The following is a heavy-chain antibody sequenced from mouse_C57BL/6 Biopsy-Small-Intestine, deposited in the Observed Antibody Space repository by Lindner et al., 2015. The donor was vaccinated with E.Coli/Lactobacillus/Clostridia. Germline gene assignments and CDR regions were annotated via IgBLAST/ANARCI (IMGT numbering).Heavy chain of an antibody. V-gene: IGHV1-18*01. CDR1: GYTFTDYN. J-gene: IGHJ3*01. D-gene: IGHD2-2*01. CDR3: ARNHYGYDVGAWFAY. CDR2: INPNNGGT. Sequence: VQLQESGPELVKPGASVKIPCKASGYTFTDYNMDWVKQSHGKSLEWIGDINPNNGGTIYNQKFKGKATLTVDKSSSTAYMELRSLTSEDTAVYYCARNHYGYDVGAWFAYWGQGTLVTVSA.